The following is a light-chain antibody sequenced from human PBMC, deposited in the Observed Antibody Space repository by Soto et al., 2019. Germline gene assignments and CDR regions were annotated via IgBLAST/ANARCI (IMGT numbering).Light chain of an antibody. CDR1: QSISNY. J-gene: IGKJ1*01. CDR2: AAS. CDR3: QQSYSSPPT. V-gene: IGKV1-39*01. Sequence: DIQMTQSPSSLSASVGDRVTITCWASQSISNYLNWYQQQPGKAPKLLIYAASSLQSGVPSRFGGSGSGTDFTLTISSLQPEDFATYYCQQSYSSPPTFGQGTKVDIK.